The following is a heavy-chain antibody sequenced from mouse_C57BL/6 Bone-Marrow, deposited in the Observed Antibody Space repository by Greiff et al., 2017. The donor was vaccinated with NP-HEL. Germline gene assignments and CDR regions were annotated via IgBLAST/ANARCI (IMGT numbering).Heavy chain of an antibody. CDR3: ARDLEGFAY. CDR2: ISSGSSTI. Sequence: EVKVVESGGGLVKPGGSLKLSCAASGFTFSDYGMHWVRQAPEKGLEWVAYISSGSSTIYYADTVKGRFTISRDNAKNTLFLQMTSLRSEDTAMYYCARDLEGFAYWGQGTLVTVSA. CDR1: GFTFSDYG. V-gene: IGHV5-17*01. J-gene: IGHJ3*01.